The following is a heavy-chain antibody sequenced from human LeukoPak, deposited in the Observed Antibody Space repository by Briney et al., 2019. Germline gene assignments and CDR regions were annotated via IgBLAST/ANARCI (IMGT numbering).Heavy chain of an antibody. CDR3: ARHISPLVVSPNDAFDI. CDR2: IYPGDSDT. V-gene: IGHV5-51*01. J-gene: IGHJ3*02. Sequence: GESLKISCKGSGYTFTSYWIAWVRQMPGKGLEWMGIIYPGDSDTRYSPSFQGQVTISADKSISTAYLQWSSLKASDTAMYYCARHISPLVVSPNDAFDIWGQGTMVTVSS. D-gene: IGHD3-22*01. CDR1: GYTFTSYW.